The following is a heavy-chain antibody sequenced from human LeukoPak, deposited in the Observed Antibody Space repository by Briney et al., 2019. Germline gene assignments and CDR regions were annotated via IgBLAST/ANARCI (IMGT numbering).Heavy chain of an antibody. D-gene: IGHD4-17*01. CDR1: GFTVSSNS. CDR2: IYSGGNT. J-gene: IGHJ4*02. V-gene: IGHV3-53*01. CDR3: ARRAGEYSHPYDY. Sequence: PGGSLRLSCTVSGFTVSSNSMSWVRQAPGKGLEWVSFIYSGGNTHYSDSVKGRFTISRDNSKNTLYFQMNSLRAEDTAVYYCARRAGEYSHPYDYWGQGTLVTVSS.